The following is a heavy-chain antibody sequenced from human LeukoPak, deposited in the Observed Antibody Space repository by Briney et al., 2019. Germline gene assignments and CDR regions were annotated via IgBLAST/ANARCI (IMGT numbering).Heavy chain of an antibody. CDR1: GGSISSGGYY. D-gene: IGHD1-26*01. Sequence: SETLSLTCTVSGGSISSGGYYWSWIRQPPGKGPEWIGYIYHSGSTYYNPSLKSRVTISVDRSKNQFSLKLSSVTAADTAVYYCARDVGATSPLLIDPWGQGTLVTVSS. CDR3: ARDVGATSPLLIDP. J-gene: IGHJ5*02. CDR2: IYHSGST. V-gene: IGHV4-30-2*01.